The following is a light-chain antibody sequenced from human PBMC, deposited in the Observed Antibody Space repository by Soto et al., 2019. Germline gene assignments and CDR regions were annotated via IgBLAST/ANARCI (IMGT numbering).Light chain of an antibody. Sequence: QSVLAQPAPVSGSPGQSTTISCTGTRSDVGGYHYVSWYQHHPGKAPKLMLYEVSTRPAGVSNRFSGSKTGNTASLTISGLQTEDEADYYCSSYTSSSALEVFGTGTKVTVL. CDR2: EVS. V-gene: IGLV2-14*01. CDR3: SSYTSSSALEV. J-gene: IGLJ1*01. CDR1: RSDVGGYHY.